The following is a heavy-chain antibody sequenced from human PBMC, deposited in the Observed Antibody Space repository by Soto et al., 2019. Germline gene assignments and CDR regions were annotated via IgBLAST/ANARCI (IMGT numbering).Heavy chain of an antibody. V-gene: IGHV5-51*01. Sequence: PGESLKISCKGSGYSFSTYWIGWVRQMPGKGLEWMGIINPGDSETTYSPSFQGQVTISADKSISTAYLQWSSLKASDTAMYYCARVPSSGWPYFFDYWGLGTLVTVSS. CDR1: GYSFSTYW. CDR2: INPGDSET. J-gene: IGHJ4*02. CDR3: ARVPSSGWPYFFDY. D-gene: IGHD6-19*01.